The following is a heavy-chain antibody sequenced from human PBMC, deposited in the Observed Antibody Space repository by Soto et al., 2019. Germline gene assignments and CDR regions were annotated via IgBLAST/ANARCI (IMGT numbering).Heavy chain of an antibody. J-gene: IGHJ4*02. Sequence: QVQLQESGPGLVKPSQTLSLTCTVSGGSISSGGYYWSLIRQHPGKGLEWIGYIYYSGSTYYNPSLKSRVTISVDTSENQFSLKLSSVTAADTAVYYCASVFLEGSTPPFDYWGQGTLVTVSS. V-gene: IGHV4-31*03. CDR1: GGSISSGGYY. CDR3: ASVFLEGSTPPFDY. CDR2: IYYSGST. D-gene: IGHD3-3*01.